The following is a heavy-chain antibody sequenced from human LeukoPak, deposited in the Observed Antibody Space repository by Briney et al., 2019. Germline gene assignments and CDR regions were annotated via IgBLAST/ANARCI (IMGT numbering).Heavy chain of an antibody. CDR3: ARDVDANY. J-gene: IGHJ4*02. V-gene: IGHV3-7*01. D-gene: IGHD5-12*01. CDR1: GVSFSSYW. CDR2: IKEDGGEK. Sequence: GGSLRLPCAASGVSFSSYWMSWVRQAPGKGLEWVANIKEDGGEKHYVDSVKGRFTISRDNAMNSLFLQMNSLRAEDTALYYCARDVDANYWGQGALVTVSS.